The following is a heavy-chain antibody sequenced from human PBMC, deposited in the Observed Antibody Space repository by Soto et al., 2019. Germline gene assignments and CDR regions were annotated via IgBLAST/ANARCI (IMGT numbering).Heavy chain of an antibody. J-gene: IGHJ3*02. D-gene: IGHD2-15*01. Sequence: EEQLVESGGALVQPGRSLRLSCVASGFTFDDHAMHWVRQVPGKGLEWVSFITWNGGSLAYADSIKGRFTISRDNAKNSLYLQMNSLRAEDTAFYYCTRGYCTVGSCAFDIWDQGTVVTVSS. CDR3: TRGYCTVGSCAFDI. CDR2: ITWNGGSL. CDR1: GFTFDDHA. V-gene: IGHV3-9*01.